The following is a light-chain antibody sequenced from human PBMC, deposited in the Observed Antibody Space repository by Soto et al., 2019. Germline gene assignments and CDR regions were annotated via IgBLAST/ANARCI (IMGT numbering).Light chain of an antibody. J-gene: IGKJ4*01. V-gene: IGKV2D-29*01. CDR2: EAS. CDR3: MQGIQLPLT. Sequence: DIEMTQTPLSLSVTPGQPASISCKSSQGLLHRDGKTYLYWYLQKPGQPPQLMIYEASNRCSGVPDRFSGGGSGTDFTLSFSRVEADDFGGYYWMQGIQLPLTFGGGTKVEIK. CDR1: QGLLHRDGKTY.